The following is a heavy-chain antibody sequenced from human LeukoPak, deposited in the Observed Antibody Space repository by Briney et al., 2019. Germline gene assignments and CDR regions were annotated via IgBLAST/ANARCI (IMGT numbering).Heavy chain of an antibody. Sequence: GGSLRLSCAASGFTDSSNYMSWVRQAPGKGLEWVSVIYSGGSTYYADSVKGRFTISRDNSKNTLYLQMNSLRAEDTAVYYCARDLPLVGGLRYWGQGTLVTLSS. CDR3: ARDLPLVGGLRY. CDR2: IYSGGST. CDR1: GFTDSSNY. J-gene: IGHJ4*02. V-gene: IGHV3-53*01. D-gene: IGHD2-15*01.